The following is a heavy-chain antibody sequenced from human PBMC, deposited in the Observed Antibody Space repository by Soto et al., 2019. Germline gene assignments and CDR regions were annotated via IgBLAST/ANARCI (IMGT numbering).Heavy chain of an antibody. J-gene: IGHJ3*02. CDR3: ASKGVDCTNGVCYTWADAFDI. D-gene: IGHD2-8*01. Sequence: GGSLRLSCAASGFTFSSYGMHWVRQAPCKGLEWVAVIWYDGSNKYYADSVKGRFTISRDNSKNTLYLQMNSLRAEDTAVYYCASKGVDCTNGVCYTWADAFDIWGQGTMVTVSS. CDR1: GFTFSSYG. V-gene: IGHV3-33*01. CDR2: IWYDGSNK.